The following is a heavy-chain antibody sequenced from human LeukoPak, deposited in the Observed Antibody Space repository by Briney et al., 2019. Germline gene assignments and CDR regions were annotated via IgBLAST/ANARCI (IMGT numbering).Heavy chain of an antibody. Sequence: PGGSLRLSCAASGFTFTDYYMSWIRQAPGKGLEWVSYISTSGTNIYYADSVKGRFTISRDNAKNSLYLQMNSLRAEDTAVYYCARDTYGGKPAEYFQHWGQGTLVTVSS. CDR2: ISTSGTNI. V-gene: IGHV3-11*04. D-gene: IGHD4-23*01. J-gene: IGHJ1*01. CDR1: GFTFTDYY. CDR3: ARDTYGGKPAEYFQH.